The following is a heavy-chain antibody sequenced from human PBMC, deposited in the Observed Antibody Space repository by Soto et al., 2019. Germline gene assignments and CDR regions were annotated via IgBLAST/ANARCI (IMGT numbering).Heavy chain of an antibody. V-gene: IGHV3-11*06. J-gene: IGHJ4*02. CDR2: ISSSSNT. Sequence: QVQLMESGGGLVKPGGSLKLSCAASGFTFSDYYMTWIRQAPGKGLEWVSYISSSSNTNYADSVKGRFTISRDNAKNSLYLQMNSLRAEDTAVYYCARGQQQLVGWGQGTLVTVSS. CDR3: ARGQQQLVG. D-gene: IGHD6-13*01. CDR1: GFTFSDYY.